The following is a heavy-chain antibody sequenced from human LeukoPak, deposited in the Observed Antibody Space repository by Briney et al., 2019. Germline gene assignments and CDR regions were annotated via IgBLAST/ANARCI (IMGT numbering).Heavy chain of an antibody. D-gene: IGHD3-10*01. CDR1: GFTFSSYG. Sequence: GGSLRLSCAASGFTFSSYGMHWVRQAPGKGLEWVAFVRYDGSNKYYADSMKGRFTISRDNSKNTLYLQMNSLRAEDTAVYYCANREPTGHYYGSGSYSLTNWFDPWGQGTLVTVSS. CDR3: ANREPTGHYYGSGSYSLTNWFDP. J-gene: IGHJ5*02. CDR2: VRYDGSNK. V-gene: IGHV3-30*02.